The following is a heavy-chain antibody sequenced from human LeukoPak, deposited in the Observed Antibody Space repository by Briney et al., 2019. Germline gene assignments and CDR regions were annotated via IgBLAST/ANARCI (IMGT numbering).Heavy chain of an antibody. D-gene: IGHD3-3*01. V-gene: IGHV4-39*01. Sequence: SETLSLTCTVSSGSISSSSYYWGWIRQPPGKGLEWIGSIYYSGSTYYNPSLKSRVTISVDTSKNQFSLKLSSVTAADTAVYYCARPYDFWTSGAWFDPWGQGTLVTVSS. J-gene: IGHJ5*02. CDR3: ARPYDFWTSGAWFDP. CDR1: SGSISSSSYY. CDR2: IYYSGST.